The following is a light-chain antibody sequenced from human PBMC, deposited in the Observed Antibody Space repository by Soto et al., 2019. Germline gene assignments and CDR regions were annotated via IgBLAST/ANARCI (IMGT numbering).Light chain of an antibody. CDR1: QRMTNNF. Sequence: EIVLTQSPDTLSLSPGERVTLSCRASQRMTNNFLAWFQQKPGLAPRLLIHGASTRASGVPDRFTGGGSGTDFVLTFSRVEPEDFAVYYCQQYGRSPFTFGQGTKLQIK. CDR3: QQYGRSPFT. J-gene: IGKJ2*01. V-gene: IGKV3-20*01. CDR2: GAS.